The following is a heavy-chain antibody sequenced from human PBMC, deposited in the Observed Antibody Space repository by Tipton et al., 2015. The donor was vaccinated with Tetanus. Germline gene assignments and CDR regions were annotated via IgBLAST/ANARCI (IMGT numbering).Heavy chain of an antibody. CDR2: IDHSGST. V-gene: IGHV4-34*01. CDR1: GGSFSGYF. D-gene: IGHD4-17*01. Sequence: LSLTCAVFGGSFSGYFWNWIRQPPGKGLEWIGEIDHSGSTSYNPSLKSRVTISVDTPKNQFSLNLRSVTAADTAVYYCARWETVTTKNHYWGQGTLVTVSS. J-gene: IGHJ4*02. CDR3: ARWETVTTKNHY.